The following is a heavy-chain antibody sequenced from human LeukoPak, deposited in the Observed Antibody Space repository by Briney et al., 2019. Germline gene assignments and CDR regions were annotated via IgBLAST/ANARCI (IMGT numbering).Heavy chain of an antibody. CDR2: IYPGDSDT. CDR3: ARLLCSSTSCKRHGAFDI. V-gene: IGHV5-51*01. D-gene: IGHD2-2*01. Sequence: GESLKISCKGSGYSFTSYWIGWVRQMPGKGLEWMGIIYPGDSDTRYSPSFQGQVTVSADKSISTAYLQWSSLKASDTAMYYCARLLCSSTSCKRHGAFDIWGQGTMVTVSS. J-gene: IGHJ3*02. CDR1: GYSFTSYW.